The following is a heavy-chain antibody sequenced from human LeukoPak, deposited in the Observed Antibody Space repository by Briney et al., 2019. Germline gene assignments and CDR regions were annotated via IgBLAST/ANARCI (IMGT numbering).Heavy chain of an antibody. CDR2: ISGSGDNT. CDR1: GFSFRTYG. J-gene: IGHJ4*02. Sequence: PGGSLRLSCAASGFSFRTYGMSWVRQAPGKRLEWVSGISGSGDNTHNADFVKGRFTISRDNAKNSLYLQMNSLRAEDTAVYYCARVRPDPIAAAGNEFDYWGQGTLVTVSS. V-gene: IGHV3-23*01. CDR3: ARVRPDPIAAAGNEFDY. D-gene: IGHD6-13*01.